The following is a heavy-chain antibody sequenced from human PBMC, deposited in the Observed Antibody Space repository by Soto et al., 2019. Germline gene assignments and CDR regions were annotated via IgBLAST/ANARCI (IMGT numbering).Heavy chain of an antibody. J-gene: IGHJ5*02. Sequence: QVQLQESGPGLVKPSETLSLTCTVSGGSISSSYWSWIRQSPGKGLEWIGYIYYSGSTKYNPSLKRRVTISVDTSKNQFSLKLSSVTAADTAVYYCARGPNWFDPWGQGTLVTVSS. CDR1: GGSISSSY. CDR2: IYYSGST. V-gene: IGHV4-59*01. CDR3: ARGPNWFDP.